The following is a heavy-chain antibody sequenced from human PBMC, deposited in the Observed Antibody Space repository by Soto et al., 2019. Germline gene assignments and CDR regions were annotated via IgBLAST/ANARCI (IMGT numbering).Heavy chain of an antibody. CDR3: AKNGQPPYYYYGMDV. V-gene: IGHV1-18*01. J-gene: IGHJ6*02. CDR2: ISGYNGDT. Sequence: ASVKVSCKASGYTFTRYGISWVLQAPGQGLEWMGWISGYNGDTNYAQKFQGRVTMTVDTSTTTAFMELTSLTSDDRAVYYCAKNGQPPYYYYGMDVWGQGTTVTVSS. CDR1: GYTFTRYG. D-gene: IGHD2-8*01.